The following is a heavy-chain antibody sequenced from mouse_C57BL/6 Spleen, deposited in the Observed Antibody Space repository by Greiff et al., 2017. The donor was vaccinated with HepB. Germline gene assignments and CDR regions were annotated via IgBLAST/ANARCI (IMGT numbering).Heavy chain of an antibody. CDR1: GYAFSSSW. Sequence: VQLQQSGPELVKPGASVKISCKASGYAFSSSWMNWVKQRPGKGLEWIGRIYPGDGDTNYNGKFKGKVTLTADKSSSTAYMQLSSLTSEDSAVYCCARQAQDPYYGRREADYWGQGTTLTVSS. CDR2: IYPGDGDT. D-gene: IGHD1-1*01. J-gene: IGHJ2*01. V-gene: IGHV1-82*01. CDR3: ARQAQDPYYGRREADY.